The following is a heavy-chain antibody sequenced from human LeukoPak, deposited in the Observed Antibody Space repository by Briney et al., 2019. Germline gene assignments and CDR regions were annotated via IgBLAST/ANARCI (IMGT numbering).Heavy chain of an antibody. CDR3: ASSPIAVAGSRKYYFDY. D-gene: IGHD6-19*01. V-gene: IGHV4-39*01. CDR2: IYYSGST. J-gene: IGHJ4*02. CDR1: GGSISSSSYY. Sequence: PSETLSLTCTVSGGSISSSSYYWGWIRQPPGKGLEWIGSIYYSGSTYYNPSLKSRVTISVDTSKNQISLKLSSVTAADTAVYYCASSPIAVAGSRKYYFDYWGQGTLVTVSS.